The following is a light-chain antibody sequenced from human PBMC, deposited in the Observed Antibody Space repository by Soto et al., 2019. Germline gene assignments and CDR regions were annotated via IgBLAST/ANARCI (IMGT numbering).Light chain of an antibody. J-gene: IGKJ3*01. CDR3: QHHSSWPFT. Sequence: EIVLTQSPATLSLSPGERATLSCRASQSISSYLAWYQQTPDQAPRRLIYDASNRATAIPARFGGSGSGTDFSLTIGSLEPEGFAVDDCQHHSSWPFTVGPGTKVD. CDR2: DAS. V-gene: IGKV3-11*01. CDR1: QSISSY.